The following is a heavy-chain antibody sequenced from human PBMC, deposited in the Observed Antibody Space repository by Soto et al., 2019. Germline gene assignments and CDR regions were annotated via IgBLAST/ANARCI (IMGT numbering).Heavy chain of an antibody. D-gene: IGHD2-15*01. CDR1: GFTFSNYA. CDR2: ISGSAAST. Sequence: EVHLLESGGDLVQPGGSLRLSCAASGFTFSNYAMSWVRQAPGNGLDWVSGISGSAASTFYADSVKGRFTISRDNSKNTLYLQMNSLRAEDTAVYYCAKCTGSYCSGGRCYLDDPFDYWGQGTLVTVSS. CDR3: AKCTGSYCSGGRCYLDDPFDY. J-gene: IGHJ4*02. V-gene: IGHV3-23*01.